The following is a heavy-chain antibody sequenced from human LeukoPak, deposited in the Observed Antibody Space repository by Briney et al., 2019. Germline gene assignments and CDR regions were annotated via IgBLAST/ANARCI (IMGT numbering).Heavy chain of an antibody. CDR2: IYYGGNT. CDR3: ASGGALVATLAY. Sequence: KPSETLSLSCTVSGGSISSSHYYWGWIRQHPGKGLEWIGYIYYGGNTYYNPSLESRVTISLDTSKNKFSLKLSSVTAADTAVYYCASGGALVATLAYWGQGILVTVSS. D-gene: IGHD5-12*01. J-gene: IGHJ4*02. V-gene: IGHV4-31*03. CDR1: GGSISSSHYY.